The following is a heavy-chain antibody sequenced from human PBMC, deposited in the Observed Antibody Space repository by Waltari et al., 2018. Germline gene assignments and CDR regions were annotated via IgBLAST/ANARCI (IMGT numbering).Heavy chain of an antibody. CDR2: IYNSGYT. D-gene: IGHD3-10*01. V-gene: IGHV4-31*03. Sequence: QVQLQESGPGLVKPSQTLSLNCSVSGGSITSGGHYWTWIRQYPGKGLEWIGYIYNSGYTYYLPSLKTRLSISLDTSKIQFSLKLSSLTAADTAVYYCARAFYHGSGTYGDSWGQGTLVTVSS. CDR1: GGSITSGGHY. CDR3: ARAFYHGSGTYGDS. J-gene: IGHJ4*02.